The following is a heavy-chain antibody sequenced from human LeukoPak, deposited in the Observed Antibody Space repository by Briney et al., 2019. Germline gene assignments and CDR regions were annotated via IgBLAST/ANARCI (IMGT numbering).Heavy chain of an antibody. CDR2: IRYDGSNK. D-gene: IGHD3-10*01. V-gene: IGHV3-30*02. J-gene: IGHJ4*02. CDR3: AKPYGSGSYSPDGYFDY. Sequence: PGGSLRLSCAASGSTFSSYGMHWVRQAPGKGLEWVAFIRYDGSNKYYADSVKGRFTISRDNSKNTLYLQMNSLRAEDTAVYYCAKPYGSGSYSPDGYFDYWGQGTLVTVSS. CDR1: GSTFSSYG.